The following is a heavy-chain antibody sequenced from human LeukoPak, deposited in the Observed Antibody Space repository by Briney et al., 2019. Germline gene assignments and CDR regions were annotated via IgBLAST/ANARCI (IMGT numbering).Heavy chain of an antibody. J-gene: IGHJ4*02. D-gene: IGHD3-22*01. CDR2: ISGSGGST. Sequence: GGSLRLSCAASGFTFSSYAMSWVRQARGKGLEWVSAISGSGGSTYYADSVKGRFTISRDNSKNTLYLQMNSLRAEDTAVYYCAKAHTYYYDSSGYYYNWGQGTLVTVSS. V-gene: IGHV3-23*01. CDR3: AKAHTYYYDSSGYYYN. CDR1: GFTFSSYA.